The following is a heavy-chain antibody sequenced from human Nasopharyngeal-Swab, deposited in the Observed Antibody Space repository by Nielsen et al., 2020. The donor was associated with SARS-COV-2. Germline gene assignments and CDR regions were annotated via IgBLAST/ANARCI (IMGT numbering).Heavy chain of an antibody. J-gene: IGHJ4*02. D-gene: IGHD6-19*01. CDR2: ISYDGSNK. Sequence: GESLKISCAASGFTFSSYAMHWVRQAPGKGLEWVAVISYDGSNKYYADSVKGRFTISRDNSKNTLYLQMNSLRAEDTAVYYCARVGTSGWYDYWGQGTLVTVSS. V-gene: IGHV3-30*04. CDR3: ARVGTSGWYDY. CDR1: GFTFSSYA.